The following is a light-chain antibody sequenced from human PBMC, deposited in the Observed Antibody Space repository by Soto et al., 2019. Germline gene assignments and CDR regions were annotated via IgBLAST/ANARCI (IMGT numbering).Light chain of an antibody. Sequence: DIQMTQSPSSLSASVGDRVTITCRASQSISSYLNWYQQKPGKAPKLLIYAASSLQSGVPSRFSGSGSGTDFTLTISSLQPEDFATYYCQQSYRTSXTFGQGTKV. J-gene: IGKJ1*01. CDR1: QSISSY. V-gene: IGKV1-39*01. CDR3: QQSYRTSXT. CDR2: AAS.